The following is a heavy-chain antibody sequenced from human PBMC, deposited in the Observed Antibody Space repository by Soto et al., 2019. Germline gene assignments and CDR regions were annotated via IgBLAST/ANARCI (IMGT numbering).Heavy chain of an antibody. D-gene: IGHD2-2*01. CDR1: GFSLSTSGVG. Sequence: SGPTLVKPTQTLTLTCTFSGFSLSTSGVGVGWIRQPPGKALEWLALIYWDDDRRYSPSLKSRLTITKDTSKNQVVLTMTNMDPVDTATYYCAHLRYCSSTSCYVSPTYFDYWGQGTLVTVSS. V-gene: IGHV2-5*02. CDR3: AHLRYCSSTSCYVSPTYFDY. J-gene: IGHJ4*02. CDR2: IYWDDDR.